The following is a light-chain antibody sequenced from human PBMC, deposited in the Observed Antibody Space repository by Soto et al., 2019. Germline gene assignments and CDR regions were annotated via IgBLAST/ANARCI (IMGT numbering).Light chain of an antibody. CDR3: QQFNSYPRT. Sequence: DIQLTQSPSFLSASEGDRVTIACRASQGIGNLLAWYQQKPGKGPKLLICFASTLQSGVPSRFIGSGSGTEFTLTISSLQPEDFGTYYCQQFNSYPRTFGQGTKVEIK. V-gene: IGKV1-9*01. J-gene: IGKJ1*01. CDR1: QGIGNL. CDR2: FAS.